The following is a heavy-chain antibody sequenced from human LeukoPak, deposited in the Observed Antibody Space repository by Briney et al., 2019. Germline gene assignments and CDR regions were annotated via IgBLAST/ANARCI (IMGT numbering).Heavy chain of an antibody. V-gene: IGHV1-69*05. Sequence: SVKVSCKASGGTFSSYAISWVRQAPGQGLEWMGGIIPIFGTANYAQKFQGRVTITTDESTSTAYMELSSLRSEDTAVYYCARVGPTYYYGSGSYYRRHDAFDIWGQGTLLTVSS. CDR1: GGTFSSYA. CDR3: ARVGPTYYYGSGSYYRRHDAFDI. CDR2: IIPIFGTA. J-gene: IGHJ3*02. D-gene: IGHD3-10*01.